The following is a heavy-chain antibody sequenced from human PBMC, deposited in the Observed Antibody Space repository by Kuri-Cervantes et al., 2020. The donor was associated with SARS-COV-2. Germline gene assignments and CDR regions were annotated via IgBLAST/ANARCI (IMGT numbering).Heavy chain of an antibody. D-gene: IGHD6-19*01. V-gene: IGHV4-34*01. Sequence: SQTLSLTCAVYGGSFSGYYWSWIRQPPGKGLEWIGEINHSGSTNYNPSLKSRVTISVDTSKNQFSLKLSSVTAADTAVYYCARDGQILSGSGWYADAFDIWGQGTMVTVSS. CDR2: INHSGST. J-gene: IGHJ3*02. CDR3: ARDGQILSGSGWYADAFDI. CDR1: GGSFSGYY.